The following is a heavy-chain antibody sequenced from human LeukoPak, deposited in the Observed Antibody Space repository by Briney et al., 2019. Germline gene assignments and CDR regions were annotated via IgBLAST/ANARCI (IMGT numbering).Heavy chain of an antibody. CDR1: GGTFSSYA. J-gene: IGHJ3*02. D-gene: IGHD1-1*01. CDR2: IIPIFGTA. V-gene: IGHV1-69*13. CDR3: ARGPTGTDDAFDI. Sequence: SVKVSCKASGGTFSSYAISWVRQAPGQGLEWMGGIIPIFGTANYAQKLQGRVTITADESTSTAYMELSSLRSEDTAVYYCARGPTGTDDAFDIWGQGTMVTVSS.